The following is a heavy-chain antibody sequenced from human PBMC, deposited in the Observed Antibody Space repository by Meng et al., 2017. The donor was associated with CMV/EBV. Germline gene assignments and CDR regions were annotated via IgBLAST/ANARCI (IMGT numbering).Heavy chain of an antibody. V-gene: IGHV1-18*01. J-gene: IGHJ6*02. CDR1: GYTFTSYD. D-gene: IGHD2-2*01. CDR3: ARYRETDYCSSTSCPPYYYYGMDV. CDR2: ISAYNGNT. Sequence: ASVKVSCKASGYTFTSYDISWVRQAPGQGLEWMGWISAYNGNTNYAQKLQGRVTMTTDTSTSTAYMELRSLRSDDTAVYYCARYRETDYCSSTSCPPYYYYGMDVWGQGTTVTVSS.